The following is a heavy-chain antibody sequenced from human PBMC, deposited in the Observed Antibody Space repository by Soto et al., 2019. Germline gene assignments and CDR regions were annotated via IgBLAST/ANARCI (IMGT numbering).Heavy chain of an antibody. CDR1: GYTFTSNG. CDR2: ISGYNGNT. CDR3: AREGSGRCYDYYYGMDV. J-gene: IGHJ6*02. D-gene: IGHD1-26*01. V-gene: IGHV1-18*04. Sequence: ASVKVSCKASGYTFTSNGISWVRQAPGQGLEWMGWISGYNGNTNYAQKLQGRVTMTTDKYTSTAYMELRSLRSDDTAVYYCAREGSGRCYDYYYGMDVWGQGTTVTVSS.